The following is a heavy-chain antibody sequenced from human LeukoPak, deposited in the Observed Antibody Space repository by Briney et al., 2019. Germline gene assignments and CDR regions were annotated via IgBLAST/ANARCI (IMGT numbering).Heavy chain of an antibody. Sequence: GGSLRLSCAVSGFTLSTYNMNWVRQAPGKGLEWVSYMSSSSNTRYYADSVKGRFTISRDNAKNSLYLQMNSLGDEDTAVYYCARGTGTNVLRPFDYWGQGTLVNVSS. CDR3: ARGTGTNVLRPFDY. CDR1: GFTLSTYN. CDR2: MSSSSNTR. D-gene: IGHD2/OR15-2a*01. V-gene: IGHV3-48*02. J-gene: IGHJ4*02.